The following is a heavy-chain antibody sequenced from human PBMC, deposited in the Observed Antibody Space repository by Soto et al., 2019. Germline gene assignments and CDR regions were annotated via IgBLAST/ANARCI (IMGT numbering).Heavy chain of an antibody. J-gene: IGHJ5*02. CDR2: IDNDGSNT. CDR3: ARKRPNNWFDP. V-gene: IGHV3-74*01. Sequence: EVQLVESGGGLVQPGGSLRLSCAASGFTISNYWMHWVRQSPGKGLVWVAGIDNDGSNTRYADSVRVRSTISRDTGKNSLAPQLHSLGHEDTAVYYCARKRPNNWFDPWGAGALVTVSS. CDR1: GFTISNYW.